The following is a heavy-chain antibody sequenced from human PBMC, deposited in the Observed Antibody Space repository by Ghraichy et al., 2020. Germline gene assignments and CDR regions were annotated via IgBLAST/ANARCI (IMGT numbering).Heavy chain of an antibody. CDR2: TYYRSKWYA. J-gene: IGHJ4*02. V-gene: IGHV6-1*01. CDR3: ARDCYDSSGYFEGFDY. CDR1: GDSVSSNSAA. D-gene: IGHD3-22*01. Sequence: SQTLSLTCAISGDSVSSNSAAWNWIRQSPSRGLEWLGRTYYRSKWYADYAPSVKSRITINPDTSKNQFSLQLNSVTPEDTAVYYCARDCYDSSGYFEGFDYWGQGTLVTVSS.